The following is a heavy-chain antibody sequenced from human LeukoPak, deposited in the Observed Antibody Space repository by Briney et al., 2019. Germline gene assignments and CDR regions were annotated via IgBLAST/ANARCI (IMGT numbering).Heavy chain of an antibody. CDR1: GFTFTDYY. D-gene: IGHD5-24*01. CDR2: ISNSGSST. CDR3: ARGRDGYNSGAFDI. V-gene: IGHV3-11*04. J-gene: IGHJ3*02. Sequence: GGSLRLSCAASGFTFTDYYMSWIRQAPGKGLEWVSYISNSGSSTCYADSVKGRFTISRDIAKNSLYLQMNSLRGEDTAVYSCARGRDGYNSGAFDIWGQGTMVTVSS.